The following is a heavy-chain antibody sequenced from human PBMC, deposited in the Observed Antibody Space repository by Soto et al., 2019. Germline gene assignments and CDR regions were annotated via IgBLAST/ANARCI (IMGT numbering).Heavy chain of an antibody. CDR2: FYTSGST. Sequence: SETLSLTCTVSGGSISSYYWSWIRQPAGKGLEWIGRFYTSGSTNYNPSLKSRVTMSVDTSKNQFSLKLFSVTAADTAVYYCARVGPAAAGWGYFDYWGQGTLVTVSS. J-gene: IGHJ4*02. D-gene: IGHD6-13*01. CDR1: GGSISSYY. CDR3: ARVGPAAAGWGYFDY. V-gene: IGHV4-4*07.